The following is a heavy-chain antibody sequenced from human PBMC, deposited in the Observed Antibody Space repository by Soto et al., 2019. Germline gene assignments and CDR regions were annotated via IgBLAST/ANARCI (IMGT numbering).Heavy chain of an antibody. V-gene: IGHV4-39*01. CDR2: IYYSGST. CDR1: GGSISSSSYY. Sequence: TSETLSLTCTVSGGSISSSSYYWGWIRQPPGKGLEWIGSIYYSGSTYYNPSLKSRVTISVDTSKNQFSLKLSSVTAADTAVYYCARTIVGATPNPSPIDYWGQGTLVTVSS. J-gene: IGHJ4*02. D-gene: IGHD1-26*01. CDR3: ARTIVGATPNPSPIDY.